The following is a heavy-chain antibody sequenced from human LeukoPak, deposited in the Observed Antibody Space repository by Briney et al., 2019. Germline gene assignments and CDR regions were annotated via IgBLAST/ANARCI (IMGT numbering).Heavy chain of an antibody. CDR3: ANWIGSSSRDY. CDR1: GFTFSSYA. Sequence: GGSLRLSCAASGFTFSSYAMTWVRQAPGKGLEWVSGINSNGDEIYYADSVRGRFTISRDNSNNTLYLQMDSLRAEDTAVYYCANWIGSSSRDYWGQGTLVTVSS. CDR2: INSNGDEI. D-gene: IGHD6-6*01. V-gene: IGHV3-23*01. J-gene: IGHJ4*02.